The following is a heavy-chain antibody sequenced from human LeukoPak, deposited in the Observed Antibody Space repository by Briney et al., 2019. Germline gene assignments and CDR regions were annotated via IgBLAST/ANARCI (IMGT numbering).Heavy chain of an antibody. Sequence: ASVKVSCKTSGYTFTRNDINWVRQATGQGLEWMGWMNPNSGSSGYAQKFQGRVTITRDNSISTAYMELNSLTSEDTAVYYCTRATGAGLIDYWGQGTLVTVSS. CDR1: GYTFTRND. D-gene: IGHD1-1*01. CDR2: MNPNSGSS. V-gene: IGHV1-8*03. CDR3: TRATGAGLIDY. J-gene: IGHJ4*02.